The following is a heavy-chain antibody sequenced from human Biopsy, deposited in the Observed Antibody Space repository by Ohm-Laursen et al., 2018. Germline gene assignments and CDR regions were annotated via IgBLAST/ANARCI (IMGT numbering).Heavy chain of an antibody. CDR1: GGSLSLSY. D-gene: IGHD2-2*01. CDR3: ARRPYTRDNWFDP. J-gene: IGHJ5*02. Sequence: TLSLTCNVSGGSLSLSYWSWIRQPPGKGLEWIGYIYSSGGTDYNPSLKSRVTISLDTSKNQFSLTLTPVTVADTAIYYCARRPYTRDNWFDPWGQGTLVTVSS. V-gene: IGHV4-4*08. CDR2: IYSSGGT.